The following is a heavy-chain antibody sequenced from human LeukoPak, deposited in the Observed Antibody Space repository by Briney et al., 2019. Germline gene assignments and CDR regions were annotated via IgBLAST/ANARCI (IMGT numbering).Heavy chain of an antibody. V-gene: IGHV3-23*01. CDR3: AKYSSGWSAQYFDY. CDR2: ISGSGGST. CDR1: GFTFSSYA. J-gene: IGHJ4*02. Sequence: TGGSLRLSCAASGFTFSSYAMSWVRQAPGKGLEWVSAISGSGGSTYYADSVKGRFTISRDNSKNTLYLQMNSLRAEDTAVYYRAKYSSGWSAQYFDYWGQGTLVTVSS. D-gene: IGHD6-19*01.